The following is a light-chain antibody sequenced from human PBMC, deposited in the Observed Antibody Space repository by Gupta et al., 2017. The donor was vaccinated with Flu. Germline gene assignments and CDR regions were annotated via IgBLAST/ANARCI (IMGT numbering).Light chain of an antibody. J-gene: IGLJ2*01. CDR1: NIESKD. CDR2: DDS. CDR3: QVWDISTALVV. V-gene: IGLV3-21*03. Sequence: SSVITQPPTVSVAAGKTAGIRCGGDNIESKDVHWYRQKPGPAPVLVVYDDSDRPSGTPERFSGSNSGNTAALTVSRVEAGDEADYYCQVWDISTALVVFGGGTKLTVL.